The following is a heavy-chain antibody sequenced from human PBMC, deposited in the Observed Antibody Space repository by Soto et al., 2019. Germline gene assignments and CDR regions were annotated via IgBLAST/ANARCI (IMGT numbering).Heavy chain of an antibody. CDR2: INSDGSST. D-gene: IGHD2-15*01. CDR1: GFTFSRFW. V-gene: IGHV3-74*01. Sequence: EVQLVESGGGLVQRGGSLRVSCAASGFTFSRFWMHWVRQAPGMGLVWVSRINSDGSSTNYADSVKGRFTISRDNAKNTLYLQMNSLRVEDTSVYYCARAGGSCSGGSCTNKYFYGMDVLGQGTTVTVSS. J-gene: IGHJ6*02. CDR3: ARAGGSCSGGSCTNKYFYGMDV.